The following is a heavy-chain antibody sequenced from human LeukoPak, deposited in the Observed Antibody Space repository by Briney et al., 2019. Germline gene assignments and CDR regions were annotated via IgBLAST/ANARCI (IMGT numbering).Heavy chain of an antibody. J-gene: IGHJ4*02. V-gene: IGHV1-18*01. D-gene: IGHD3-22*01. CDR2: VSGYNAKT. CDR3: ARVRDYYANSDYSDY. Sequence: ASVKVSCKASGYTFTSYGISWVRQAPGQGLEWMGWVSGYNAKTKYVQKFQGRITMTIDTSTTTAYMELRSLTSDDTAVYYCARVRDYYANSDYSDYWGQGTLVTVSS. CDR1: GYTFTSYG.